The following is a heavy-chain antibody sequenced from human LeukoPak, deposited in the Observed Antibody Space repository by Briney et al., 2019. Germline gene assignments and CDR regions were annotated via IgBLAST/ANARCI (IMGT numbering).Heavy chain of an antibody. CDR1: GGTFSSYA. J-gene: IGHJ3*02. Sequence: SVKVSCKASGGTFSSYAISWVRQAPGQGLEWMGGIIPIFGTANYAQKFQGRVTITTDESTSTAYMELSSLRSEDTAVCYCAREGSTTDAFDIWGQGPMVTVSS. D-gene: IGHD4-11*01. V-gene: IGHV1-69*05. CDR2: IIPIFGTA. CDR3: AREGSTTDAFDI.